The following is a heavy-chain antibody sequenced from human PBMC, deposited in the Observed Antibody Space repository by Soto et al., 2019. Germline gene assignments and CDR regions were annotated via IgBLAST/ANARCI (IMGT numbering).Heavy chain of an antibody. CDR3: ARDRLHYYDMRGAFDI. D-gene: IGHD3-22*01. CDR1: GGSISSGDYY. J-gene: IGHJ3*02. V-gene: IGHV4-30-4*01. Sequence: SETLSLTCTVSGGSISSGDYYWSWIRQPPGKGLEWIGYIYYSGSTYYNPSLKSRVTISVDTSKNQFSLKLSSVTAADTAVYYCARDRLHYYDMRGAFDIWGQGTMVTVSS. CDR2: IYYSGST.